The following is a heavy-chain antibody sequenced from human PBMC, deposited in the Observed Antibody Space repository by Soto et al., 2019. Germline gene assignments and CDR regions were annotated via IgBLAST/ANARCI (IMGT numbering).Heavy chain of an antibody. D-gene: IGHD2-2*01. Sequence: QVQLVQSGAEVKTPGASVRVSCKASGYTFTGYYIHWVREAPGQGLEWMGWINPQTGGTSYAQKFQGRVTLSRDTSINTAYLELSRLTFDDXXXXFCARERYQVISDGMDVWGQGTTVT. V-gene: IGHV1-2*02. J-gene: IGHJ6*02. CDR3: ARERYQVISDGMDV. CDR2: INPQTGGT. CDR1: GYTFTGYY.